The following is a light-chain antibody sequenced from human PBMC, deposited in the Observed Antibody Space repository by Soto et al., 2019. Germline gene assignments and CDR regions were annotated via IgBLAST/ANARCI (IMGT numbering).Light chain of an antibody. Sequence: QLVLTQSPSASASPGASVKLTCTLSGGHTNYAIAWHQQQPEKGPRFLMKINSDGSHSKGDGVPDRFSGSSSGAERYFTISSLQSEDEADYYCQTWGTGIVTFGGGTKLTVL. J-gene: IGLJ2*01. CDR1: GGHTNYA. CDR2: INSDGSH. V-gene: IGLV4-69*01. CDR3: QTWGTGIVT.